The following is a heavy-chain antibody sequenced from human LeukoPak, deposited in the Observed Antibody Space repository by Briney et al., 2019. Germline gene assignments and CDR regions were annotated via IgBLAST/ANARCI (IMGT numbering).Heavy chain of an antibody. CDR3: LRDDPDYGSGDDAFDI. D-gene: IGHD3-10*01. J-gene: IGHJ3*02. CDR2: TSYDGRNN. Sequence: PGGSLRLSCAASGFTFNIYDTHWVRQAPGKGLGWVAKTSYDGRNNQYTDSVKGRFIISRDNSKNTLYLQMNSLRAEDTAVYYCLRDDPDYGSGDDAFDIWGQGTMVTVSS. V-gene: IGHV3-30*03. CDR1: GFTFNIYD.